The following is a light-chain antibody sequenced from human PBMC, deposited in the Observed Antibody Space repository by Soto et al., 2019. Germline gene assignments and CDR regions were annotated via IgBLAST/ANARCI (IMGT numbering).Light chain of an antibody. J-gene: IGLJ3*02. CDR3: ATGDDGLNGRV. Sequence: QSVLTQPPSASGTPWQRVTISCSGSSSNFGSYTVNWYQQFPVTAPKLLIYTNNQRPSGVPDRFSGSKSGTSASLAISGLQPEEEADYYCATGDDGLNGRVFGGWTQLTVL. CDR1: SSNFGSYT. CDR2: TNN. V-gene: IGLV1-44*01.